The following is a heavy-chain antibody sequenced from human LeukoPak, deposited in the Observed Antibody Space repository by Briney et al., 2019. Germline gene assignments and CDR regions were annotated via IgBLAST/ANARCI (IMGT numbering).Heavy chain of an antibody. D-gene: IGHD6-19*01. V-gene: IGHV4-34*01. CDR1: GGSFSGYY. CDR2: INHSGST. Sequence: SETLSLTCAVYGGSFSGYYWSWIRQPPGKGLEWIGEINHSGSTNYNPSLKSRVTISVDTCKNQFSLKLSSVTAADTAVYYCARGPGYSSGWSIDYWGQGTLVTVSS. J-gene: IGHJ4*02. CDR3: ARGPGYSSGWSIDY.